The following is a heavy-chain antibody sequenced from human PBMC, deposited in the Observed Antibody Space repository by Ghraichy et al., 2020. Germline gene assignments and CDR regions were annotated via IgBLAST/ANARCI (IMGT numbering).Heavy chain of an antibody. CDR2: IKQDGGEK. CDR1: GFTLKSFW. V-gene: IGHV3-7*03. CDR3: ARGRGGYYGVDV. Sequence: GGSLRLSCAASGFTLKSFWMSWVRQAPGKGLEWVANIKQDGGEKFSLDSVKGRFTISRDDANNSLFLEMNSLRVEDMALYYCARGRGGYYGVDVWGQGTTVTVSS. D-gene: IGHD3-10*01. J-gene: IGHJ6*02.